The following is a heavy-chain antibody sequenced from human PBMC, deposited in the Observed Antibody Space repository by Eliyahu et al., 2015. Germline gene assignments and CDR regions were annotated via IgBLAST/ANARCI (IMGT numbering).Heavy chain of an antibody. Sequence: QVQLQQWGAGLLKPSETLSLTCAVYGGSFSGYYWSWIRQPPGKGLEWIGEINHSGSTNYNPSLKSRVTISVDTSKNQFSLKLSSVTAADTAVYYCARAGSGYFAYYGMDVWGQGTTVTVSS. D-gene: IGHD3-22*01. CDR1: GGSFSGYY. CDR3: ARAGSGYFAYYGMDV. CDR2: INHSGST. V-gene: IGHV4-34*01. J-gene: IGHJ6*02.